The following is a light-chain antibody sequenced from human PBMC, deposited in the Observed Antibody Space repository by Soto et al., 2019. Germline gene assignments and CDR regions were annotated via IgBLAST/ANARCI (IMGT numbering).Light chain of an antibody. V-gene: IGKV1-5*01. CDR1: QGIVRW. Sequence: DIQMAQSPSTLSASVGDEVTITCRASQGIVRWLAWYQQKPGKAPKLLIYDASSLESGVPSRFSGSGAGTEFTLTINSLQPDDFATYYCQHYYGFSRTFGQGTKVDIK. J-gene: IGKJ1*01. CDR2: DAS. CDR3: QHYYGFSRT.